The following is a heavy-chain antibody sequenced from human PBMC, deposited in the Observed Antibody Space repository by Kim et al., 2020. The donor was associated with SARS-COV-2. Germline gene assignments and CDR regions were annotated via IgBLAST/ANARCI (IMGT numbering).Heavy chain of an antibody. CDR2: TT. CDR3: TRDRIGAFDY. D-gene: IGHD2-15*01. V-gene: IGHV3-49*02. Sequence: TTESSASVKGRCTISRDDSKSIAYLQMNSQKTEDTAVYYCTRDRIGAFDYWGQGTLVTVSS. J-gene: IGHJ4*02.